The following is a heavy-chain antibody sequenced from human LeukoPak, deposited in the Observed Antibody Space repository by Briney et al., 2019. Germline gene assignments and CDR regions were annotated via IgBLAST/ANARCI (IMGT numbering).Heavy chain of an antibody. CDR3: AKDFWGGWSGYYSDYFDY. Sequence: KPSETLSLTCAVYGGSFSGYYWSWIRQPPGKGLEWIGEINHSGSTNYNPSLKSRVTISVDTSKNQFSLKLSSVTAEDTAVYYCAKDFWGGWSGYYSDYFDYWGQGTLVTVSS. V-gene: IGHV4-34*01. CDR1: GGSFSGYY. D-gene: IGHD3-3*01. CDR2: INHSGST. J-gene: IGHJ4*02.